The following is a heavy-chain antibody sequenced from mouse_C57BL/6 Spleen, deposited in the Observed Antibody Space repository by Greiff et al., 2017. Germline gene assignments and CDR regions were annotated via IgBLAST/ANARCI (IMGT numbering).Heavy chain of an antibody. CDR1: GYTFTSYW. CDR3: ARKDYYGSSYDYYAMDY. V-gene: IGHV1-59*01. D-gene: IGHD1-1*01. J-gene: IGHJ4*01. Sequence: QVQLQQPGAELVRPGTSVKLSCKASGYTFTSYWMHWVKQRPGQGLEWIGVIDPSDSYTNYNQKFKGKATLTVDTSSSTAYMQLSSLTSEDSAVYYCARKDYYGSSYDYYAMDYWGQGTSVTVSS. CDR2: IDPSDSYT.